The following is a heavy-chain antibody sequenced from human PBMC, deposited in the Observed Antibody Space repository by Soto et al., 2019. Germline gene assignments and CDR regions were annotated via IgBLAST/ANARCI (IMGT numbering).Heavy chain of an antibody. D-gene: IGHD3-22*01. CDR2: ISAYNGNT. CDR3: ASEAGFTYYYDRSGYYYAAFDI. Sequence: VKISSNASGYPFTSYGISWVRHAPGQGLEWMGWISAYNGNTNYAQKLQGRVTMTTDTSTSTAYMELRSLRSDDTAVDSCASEAGFTYYYDRSGYYYAAFDIWG. CDR1: GYPFTSYG. J-gene: IGHJ3*02. V-gene: IGHV1-18*01.